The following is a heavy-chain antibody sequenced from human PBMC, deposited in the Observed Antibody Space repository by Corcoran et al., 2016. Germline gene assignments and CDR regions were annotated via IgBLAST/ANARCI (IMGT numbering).Heavy chain of an antibody. D-gene: IGHD2-8*01. Sequence: QLQLQESGPGLVKPSETLSLTCTVSGGSISSSSYYWGWIRQPPGKGLEWIGSIYYSGSTYYNPSLKSRVTISVETSKNQFSLKRGSVTAAATAVYYCARGGGVGGYCTNGVCNSYFDYWGQGTLVTVSS. V-gene: IGHV4-39*07. CDR2: IYYSGST. CDR3: ARGGGVGGYCTNGVCNSYFDY. J-gene: IGHJ4*02. CDR1: GGSISSSSYY.